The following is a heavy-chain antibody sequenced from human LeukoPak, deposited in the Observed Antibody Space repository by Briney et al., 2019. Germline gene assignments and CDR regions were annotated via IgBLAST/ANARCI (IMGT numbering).Heavy chain of an antibody. CDR3: ARRRAGELSRLYYFDY. J-gene: IGHJ4*02. D-gene: IGHD3-16*02. CDR2: IKQDGSEK. CDR1: GFTFSSYW. Sequence: GGSLRLSCAASGFTFSSYWMSWVRQAPGKGLEWVANIKQDGSEKYYVDSVKGRFTISRDNAKNSLYLQMNSLRAEDTAVYYCARRRAGELSRLYYFDYWGQGTLVTVSS. V-gene: IGHV3-7*03.